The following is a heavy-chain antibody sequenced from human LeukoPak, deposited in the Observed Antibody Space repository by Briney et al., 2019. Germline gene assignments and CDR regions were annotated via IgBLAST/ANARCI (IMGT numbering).Heavy chain of an antibody. CDR1: GFTFSSYG. J-gene: IGHJ4*02. D-gene: IGHD3-22*01. CDR3: ARDLPYDSSGYPLDY. V-gene: IGHV3-33*01. CDR2: IWYDGSNK. Sequence: GSLRLSCAASGFTFSSYGMHWVRQAPGKGLEWVAVIWYDGSNKYYADSVKGRFPISRDNSKNTLYLQMNSLRAEDTAVYYCARDLPYDSSGYPLDYWGQGTLVTVSS.